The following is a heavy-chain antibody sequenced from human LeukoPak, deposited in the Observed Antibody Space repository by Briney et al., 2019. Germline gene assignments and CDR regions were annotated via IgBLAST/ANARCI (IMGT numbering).Heavy chain of an antibody. Sequence: SETLSLTCTVSGGSISSYYWSWIRQPAGKGLEWIGRIYTSGSTNYNPSLKSRVTMSVDTSKNQFSLKLSSVTAADTAVYYCARELRVVARYNWNSNWFDPWGQGTLVTVSS. CDR3: ARELRVVARYNWNSNWFDP. CDR2: IYTSGST. CDR1: GGSISSYY. V-gene: IGHV4-4*07. J-gene: IGHJ5*02. D-gene: IGHD1-7*01.